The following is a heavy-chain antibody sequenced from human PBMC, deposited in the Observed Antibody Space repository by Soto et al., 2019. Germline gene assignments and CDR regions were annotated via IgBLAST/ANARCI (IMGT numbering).Heavy chain of an antibody. Sequence: QVQLQESGPGLVKPSETLSLTCTVSYGSISSYYWSWIRQPAGSGLEWIGRIYFSGSTNYNPSLKIRITMSVDTSKNQFALNLTSVTAADTAVYYCARGWDVDSTTFDNGMDVWGQGTTVTVSS. CDR2: IYFSGST. V-gene: IGHV4-4*07. D-gene: IGHD4-17*01. CDR3: ARGWDVDSTTFDNGMDV. J-gene: IGHJ6*02. CDR1: YGSISSYY.